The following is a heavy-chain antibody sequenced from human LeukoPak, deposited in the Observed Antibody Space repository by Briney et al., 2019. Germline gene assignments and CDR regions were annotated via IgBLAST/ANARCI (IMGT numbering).Heavy chain of an antibody. D-gene: IGHD2-2*01. CDR2: MNPNTGNT. V-gene: IGHV1-8*01. Sequence: GASVKVSCKASGYTFTSYEINWLRQATGQGLEWMGWMNPNTGNTGYAQNFQGRVTMTSDTSITTAYMELNSLTSEDTAVYYCARGGFPSASWGQGTLVTVSS. J-gene: IGHJ4*02. CDR1: GYTFTSYE. CDR3: ARGGFPSAS.